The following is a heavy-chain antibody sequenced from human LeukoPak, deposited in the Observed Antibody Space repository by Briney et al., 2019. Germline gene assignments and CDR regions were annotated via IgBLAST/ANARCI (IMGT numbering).Heavy chain of an antibody. CDR1: GGSFSGYY. CDR3: ARGKVVAAVRY. V-gene: IGHV4-34*01. CDR2: INHSGST. J-gene: IGHJ4*02. D-gene: IGHD2-15*01. Sequence: SETPSLTCAVYGGSFSGYYWSWIRQPPGKGLEWIGEINHSGSTNYNPSLKSRVTISVDTSKNQFSLKLSSVTAADTAVYYCARGKVVAAVRYWGQGTLVTVSS.